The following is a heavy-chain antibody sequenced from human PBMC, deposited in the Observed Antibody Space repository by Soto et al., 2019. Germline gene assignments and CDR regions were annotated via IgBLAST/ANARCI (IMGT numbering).Heavy chain of an antibody. CDR1: GFTFSSYA. J-gene: IGHJ4*02. D-gene: IGHD6-6*01. CDR2: ISYDGSNK. CDR3: ASAGYSSSQAVFDY. V-gene: IGHV3-30-3*01. Sequence: QVQLVESGGGVVQPGRSLRLSCAASGFTFSSYAMHWVRQAPGKGLEWVAVISYDGSNKYYADSVKGRFTISRDNSKNTLYLQMNSLRAEDTAVYYCASAGYSSSQAVFDYWGQGTLVTVSS.